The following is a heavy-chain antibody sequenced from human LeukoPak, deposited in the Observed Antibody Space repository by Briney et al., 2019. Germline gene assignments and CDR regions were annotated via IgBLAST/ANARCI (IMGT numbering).Heavy chain of an antibody. CDR1: GYTFSSYD. J-gene: IGHJ6*03. D-gene: IGHD5-24*01. CDR3: ARGVEMATITVWPYYYYMDV. CDR2: MNPNGDNT. V-gene: IGHV1-8*01. Sequence: ASVNVSCKASGYTFSSYDMNWVRQATGQGLEWMGWMNPNGDNTGYAQKFQGRVTMTRNTSISTAYMELSSLRSEDTAVYYCARGVEMATITVWPYYYYMDVWGKGTTVTVPS.